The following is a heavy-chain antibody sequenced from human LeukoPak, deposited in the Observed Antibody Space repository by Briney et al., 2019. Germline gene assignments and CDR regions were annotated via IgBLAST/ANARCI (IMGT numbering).Heavy chain of an antibody. J-gene: IGHJ4*02. D-gene: IGHD6-13*01. CDR2: MNPNSGNT. V-gene: IGHV1-8*02. Sequence: ASVKVSCKASGYTFSGHYIHWVRQATGQGLEWMGWMNPNSGNTGYAQKFQGRVTMTRNTSISTAYMELSSLRSEDTAVYYCAKDLRTSSSRPYYWGQGTLVTVSS. CDR3: AKDLRTSSSRPYY. CDR1: GYTFSGHY.